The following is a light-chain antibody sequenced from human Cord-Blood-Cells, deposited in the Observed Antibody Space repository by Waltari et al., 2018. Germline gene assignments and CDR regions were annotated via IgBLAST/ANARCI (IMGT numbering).Light chain of an antibody. CDR1: QSISSY. V-gene: IGKV1-39*01. CDR3: QQSYSTPRT. CDR2: AAS. J-gene: IGKJ2*01. Sequence: QSPSSLSASVADRVTITCRASQSISSYLNWYQQKPGKAPKLLIYAASSLQSGVPSRFSGSGSGTDFTLTISSLQPEDFATYYCQQSYSTPRTFGQGTKLEIK.